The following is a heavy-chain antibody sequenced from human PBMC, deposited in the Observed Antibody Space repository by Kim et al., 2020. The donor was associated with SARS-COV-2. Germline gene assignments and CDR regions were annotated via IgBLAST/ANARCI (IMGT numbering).Heavy chain of an antibody. D-gene: IGHD3-16*01. V-gene: IGHV3-11*06. CDR3: ARGLKYYYYYGMDV. J-gene: IGHJ6*02. Sequence: ADSVKGRFTISRDNAKNSLYLQMNSLRAEDTAVYYCARGLKYYYYYGMDVWGQGTTVTVSS.